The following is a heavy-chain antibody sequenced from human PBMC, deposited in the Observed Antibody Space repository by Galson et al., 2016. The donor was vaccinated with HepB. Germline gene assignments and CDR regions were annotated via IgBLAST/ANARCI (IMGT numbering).Heavy chain of an antibody. Sequence: SLRLSCAASGFTFSSYAMSWVRQAPGKGLEWVSAISDSGGSTYYADSVKGRFTISRDNYKNTLYLQMNSLRVQDTAVYYCAKDASDCSGGSCYFWYFDLWGRGTLVTVSS. D-gene: IGHD2-15*01. CDR2: ISDSGGST. V-gene: IGHV3-23*01. CDR3: AKDASDCSGGSCYFWYFDL. CDR1: GFTFSSYA. J-gene: IGHJ2*01.